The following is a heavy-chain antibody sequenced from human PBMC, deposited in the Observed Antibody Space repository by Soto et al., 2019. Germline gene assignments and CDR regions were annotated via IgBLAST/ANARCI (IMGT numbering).Heavy chain of an antibody. CDR2: IYPGDSDT. CDR1: GYSFTSYW. J-gene: IGHJ4*02. CDR3: ARHSTPGGSGLYIKLPEGSPDY. V-gene: IGHV5-51*01. D-gene: IGHD2-15*01. Sequence: GESLKISCKGSGYSFTSYWIGWVRQMPGKGLEWMGIIYPGDSDTRYSPSFQGQVTISADKSISTAYLQWSSLKASDTAMYYCARHSTPGGSGLYIKLPEGSPDYWGQGNLVTVSS.